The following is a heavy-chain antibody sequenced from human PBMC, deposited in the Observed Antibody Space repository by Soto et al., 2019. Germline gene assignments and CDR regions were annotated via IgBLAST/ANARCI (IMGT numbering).Heavy chain of an antibody. CDR2: ISGYNGNI. CDR1: GYTSSIYG. CDR3: ARDVSGGTYPWFFDL. J-gene: IGHJ2*01. Sequence: ASVKVSFKASGYTSSIYGISWVRQAPGQGLEWMAWISGYNGNIKYAQKFQGRVTVATDTTTTGAYMELRSLRSDDTAVYYCARDVSGGTYPWFFDLWGRGTLVTVSS. V-gene: IGHV1-18*04. D-gene: IGHD1-26*01.